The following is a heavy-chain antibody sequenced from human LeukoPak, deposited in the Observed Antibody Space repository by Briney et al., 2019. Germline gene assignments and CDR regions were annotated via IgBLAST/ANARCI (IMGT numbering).Heavy chain of an antibody. D-gene: IGHD5-24*01. Sequence: GESLKIPCKGSGYSFTSYWIGWVRQMPGKGLEWMGIIYPADSDTRYSPSFQGQVTISVDKSITTAYLRWSSLKASDTAMYYCARQGDGYINNYFDPWGQGTLVTVSS. J-gene: IGHJ5*02. V-gene: IGHV5-51*01. CDR1: GYSFTSYW. CDR3: ARQGDGYINNYFDP. CDR2: IYPADSDT.